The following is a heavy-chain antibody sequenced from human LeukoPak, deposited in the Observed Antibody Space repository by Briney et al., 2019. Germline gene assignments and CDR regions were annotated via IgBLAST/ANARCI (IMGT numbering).Heavy chain of an antibody. Sequence: QASETLSLTCTVSGVSISSGDYYWSWIRQHPGKGLEWIGYMYNSGSTYYNPSLKSRVTISVDTSKNHFSLKLSSVTAADTAVYYCARVSYGGNSGWFDPWGQGTLVTVSS. CDR2: MYNSGST. V-gene: IGHV4-31*03. D-gene: IGHD4-23*01. J-gene: IGHJ5*02. CDR3: ARVSYGGNSGWFDP. CDR1: GVSISSGDYY.